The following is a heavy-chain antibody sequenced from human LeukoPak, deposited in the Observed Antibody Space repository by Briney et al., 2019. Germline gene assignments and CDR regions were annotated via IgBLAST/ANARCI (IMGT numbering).Heavy chain of an antibody. D-gene: IGHD6-13*01. CDR3: ARDLRGYSSSWYLPFDY. Sequence: ASVKVSCKASGYTFTSYGISWVRQAPGQGLEWMGWISAYNGNTNYAQKLQGRVTMTTDTSTSTAYMELRSLRSDDTAVYYCARDLRGYSSSWYLPFDYWGQGTLVTVSS. J-gene: IGHJ4*02. V-gene: IGHV1-18*01. CDR2: ISAYNGNT. CDR1: GYTFTSYG.